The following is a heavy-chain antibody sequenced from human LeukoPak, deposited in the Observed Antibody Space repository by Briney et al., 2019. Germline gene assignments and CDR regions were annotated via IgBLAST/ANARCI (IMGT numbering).Heavy chain of an antibody. CDR2: ISGSGYNT. J-gene: IGHJ3*02. D-gene: IGHD4-17*01. V-gene: IGHV3-23*01. CDR1: GFTFSNSA. CDR3: AKKRHGAPLDAFDI. Sequence: GGSLRLSCAASGFTFSNSAMNWVRQAPGKGPEWVSAISGSGYNTYYADSVVGRFTISRDNSKNTLYLQMNSLRAEDTAVYYCAKKRHGAPLDAFDIWGQGTMVTVSS.